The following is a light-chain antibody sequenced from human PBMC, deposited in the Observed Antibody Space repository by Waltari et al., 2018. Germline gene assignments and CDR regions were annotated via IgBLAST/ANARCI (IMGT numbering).Light chain of an antibody. J-gene: IGKJ1*01. Sequence: IVLTQSPGPLSLSPGERATPPCRASQSVSRSLAWYQQKPGQAPKLLIYGASTSATGIPDRFTGSVSGTDFILTISSLEPEDFAIYFCQHYVRLPATFGQGTKVEIK. CDR2: GAS. CDR1: QSVSRS. V-gene: IGKV3-20*01. CDR3: QHYVRLPAT.